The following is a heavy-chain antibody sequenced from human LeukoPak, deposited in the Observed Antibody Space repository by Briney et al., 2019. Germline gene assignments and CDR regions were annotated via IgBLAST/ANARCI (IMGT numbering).Heavy chain of an antibody. CDR2: TSHDGGSK. J-gene: IGHJ5*02. CDR1: GFTFSTYA. V-gene: IGHV3-30-3*01. Sequence: GRSLRLSCAASGFTFSTYAMYWVRQAPGKGLEWVAITSHDGGSKYYADSVKGRFTISRDNPKYTLYLQMNSLRTEDTAVYYCARDQGSWGQGTLVTVSS. CDR3: ARDQGS.